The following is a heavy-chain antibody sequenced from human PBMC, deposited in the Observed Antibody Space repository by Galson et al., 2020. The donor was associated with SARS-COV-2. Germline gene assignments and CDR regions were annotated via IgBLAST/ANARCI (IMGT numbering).Heavy chain of an antibody. CDR3: AKVGGATAPY. Sequence: GGSLRLSCAASGFTFDDYAMHWVRQAPGKGLEWVSGISWNSGSIGYADSVKGRFTISRDNAKNSLYLQMNSLRAEDTALYYCAKVGGATAPYWGQGTLVTVSS. CDR2: ISWNSGSI. J-gene: IGHJ4*02. V-gene: IGHV3-9*01. CDR1: GFTFDDYA. D-gene: IGHD5-12*01.